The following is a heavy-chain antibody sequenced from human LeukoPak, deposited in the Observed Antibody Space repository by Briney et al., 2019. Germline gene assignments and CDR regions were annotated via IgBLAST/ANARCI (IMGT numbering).Heavy chain of an antibody. V-gene: IGHV1-18*01. Sequence: VKVSCKASGGTFSSYTISWVRQAPGQGLEWMGWVSAYNGNTNYAQKFQGRLTMTTDTSTNTAYMGLRSLRPDDTAVYYCARDFFHGHCSGLTCFLLDSWGQGSLVTVSS. D-gene: IGHD2-15*01. CDR3: ARDFFHGHCSGLTCFLLDS. CDR2: VSAYNGNT. CDR1: GGTFSSYT. J-gene: IGHJ4*02.